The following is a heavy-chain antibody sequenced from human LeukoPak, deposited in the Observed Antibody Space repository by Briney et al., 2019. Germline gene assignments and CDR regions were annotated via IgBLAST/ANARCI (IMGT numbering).Heavy chain of an antibody. Sequence: GGSLRLSCAASGSTFSTSWMHWVRQVSGKGLVWVARSNSDGSSTSYADSVKGRFTISRDNAQNTLYLQMSSLRAEDTAVYYCARAASYYYYYTDVWGKGTTVTVSS. J-gene: IGHJ6*03. V-gene: IGHV3-74*01. CDR2: SNSDGSST. CDR3: ARAASYYYYYTDV. CDR1: GSTFSTSW.